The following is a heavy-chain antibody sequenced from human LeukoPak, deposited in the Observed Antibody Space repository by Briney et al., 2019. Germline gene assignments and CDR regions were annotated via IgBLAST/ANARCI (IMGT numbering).Heavy chain of an antibody. Sequence: SETLSLTCTVSGGSITSDHWNWIRQPPGKGLEWIGCIYYSGNTYYNPSLKSRVTISVDMSKNQFSLRLTSVTAAGTAVYYCARKNDFDIWGQGTLVTVSS. CDR1: GGSITSDH. J-gene: IGHJ3*02. V-gene: IGHV4-59*01. D-gene: IGHD2/OR15-2a*01. CDR3: ARKNDFDI. CDR2: IYYSGNT.